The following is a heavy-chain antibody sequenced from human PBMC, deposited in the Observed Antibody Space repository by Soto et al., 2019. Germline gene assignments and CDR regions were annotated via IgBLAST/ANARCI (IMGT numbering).Heavy chain of an antibody. CDR1: GGSISSSSYY. D-gene: IGHD3-9*01. CDR2: IYYSGST. V-gene: IGHV4-39*01. Sequence: SETLSLTCTVSGGSISSSSYYWGWIRQPPGKGLEWIGSIYYSGSTYYNPSLKSRVTISVDTSKNQFSLKLSSVTAADTAVYYCARRVGDYDILTGYYRYYFDYWGQGTLVTVSS. CDR3: ARRVGDYDILTGYYRYYFDY. J-gene: IGHJ4*02.